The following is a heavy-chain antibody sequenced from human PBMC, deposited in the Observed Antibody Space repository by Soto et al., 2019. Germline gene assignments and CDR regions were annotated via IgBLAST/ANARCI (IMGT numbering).Heavy chain of an antibody. D-gene: IGHD5-12*01. CDR3: AREGGGYDFYFDY. CDR1: GGSISSYY. CDR2: IYYSGST. V-gene: IGHV4-59*01. J-gene: IGHJ4*02. Sequence: QVQLQESGPGLVKPSETLSLTCTVSGGSISSYYWSWIRQPPGKGLEWIGYIYYSGSTNYNPSLKSLVTISVDTSKNQFSLELSSVTAADTAVYYCAREGGGYDFYFDYWGQGTLVTVSS.